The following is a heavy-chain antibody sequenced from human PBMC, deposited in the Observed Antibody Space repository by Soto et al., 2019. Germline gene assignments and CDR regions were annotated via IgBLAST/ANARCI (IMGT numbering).Heavy chain of an antibody. CDR3: AKYSSRWYAGNYYYGMDV. V-gene: IGHV1-69*06. D-gene: IGHD6-13*01. Sequence: ASVKVSCKASGGTFSSYAISWVRQAPGQGLEWMGGIIPIFGTANYAQKFQGRVTITADKSTSTAYMELSSLRSEDTAVYYCAKYSSRWYAGNYYYGMDVWGQGTTVTVSS. CDR2: IIPIFGTA. J-gene: IGHJ6*02. CDR1: GGTFSSYA.